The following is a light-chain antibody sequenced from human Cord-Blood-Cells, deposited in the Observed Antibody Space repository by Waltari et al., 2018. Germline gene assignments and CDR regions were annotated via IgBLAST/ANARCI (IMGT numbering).Light chain of an antibody. CDR3: QQRSNWPPT. Sequence: EIVLTQSPATLSLSPGERATLSCRASQSVSSYLAWYQQKPGQAPRLLIYDASNRATGSPARFRGSGSGTDFTLTISSLEPEDFAVYYCQQRSNWPPTFGQGTRLEIK. J-gene: IGKJ5*01. CDR2: DAS. V-gene: IGKV3-11*01. CDR1: QSVSSY.